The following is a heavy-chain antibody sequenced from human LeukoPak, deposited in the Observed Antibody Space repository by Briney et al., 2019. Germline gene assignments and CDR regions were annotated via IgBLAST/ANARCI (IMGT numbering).Heavy chain of an antibody. V-gene: IGHV1-46*01. Sequence: ASVTVSCKASGYTFTSYYMHWVRQAPGQGLEWMGIINPSGGSTSYAQKFQGRVTMARDTSTSTLYMELSSLRSEDTAVYYCATSPYCGGDCYWGPYGMDVWGQGTTVTVSS. J-gene: IGHJ6*02. CDR1: GYTFTSYY. D-gene: IGHD2-21*02. CDR3: ATSPYCGGDCYWGPYGMDV. CDR2: INPSGGST.